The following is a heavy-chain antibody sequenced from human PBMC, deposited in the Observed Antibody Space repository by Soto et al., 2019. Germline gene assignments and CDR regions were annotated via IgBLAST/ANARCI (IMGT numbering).Heavy chain of an antibody. CDR1: GFTFDDYT. CDR2: ISWDGGST. J-gene: IGHJ4*02. CDR3: AKDIGAAAGLDY. Sequence: GGSLRLSCAASGFTFDDYTMHWVRQAPGKGLEWVSLISWDGGSTYYAYSVKGRFTISRDNSKNSLYLQMNSLRTEDTALYYCAKDIGAAAGLDYWGQGTLVTVSS. V-gene: IGHV3-43*01. D-gene: IGHD6-13*01.